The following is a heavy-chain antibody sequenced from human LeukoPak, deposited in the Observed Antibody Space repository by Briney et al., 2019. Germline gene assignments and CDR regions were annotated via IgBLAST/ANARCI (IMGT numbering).Heavy chain of an antibody. V-gene: IGHV3-7*01. CDR1: GFTFSSYW. Sequence: GGSLRLSCAASGFTFSSYWMSRVRQAPGKGLEWVANIKQDVSEKNYVDSVKGRFTISRDNAKNLLYLQMNSLRAEDTAVYYCARERGSGSYHPFDPWGQGTLATVSS. D-gene: IGHD3-10*01. CDR2: IKQDVSEK. CDR3: ARERGSGSYHPFDP. J-gene: IGHJ5*02.